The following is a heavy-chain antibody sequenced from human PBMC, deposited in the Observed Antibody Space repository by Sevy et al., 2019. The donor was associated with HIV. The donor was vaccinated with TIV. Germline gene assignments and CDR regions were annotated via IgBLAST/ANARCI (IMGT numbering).Heavy chain of an antibody. Sequence: ASVKVSCKASGGTFSSYAISWVRQAPGQGLEWMGGIIPIFGTANYAQKFQGRVTITADESTSTAYMELSSLRSEDTAVYYCARDNINCSGGSCYFDYWGQGTLVTVSS. CDR3: ARDNINCSGGSCYFDY. CDR2: IIPIFGTA. V-gene: IGHV1-69*13. D-gene: IGHD2-15*01. J-gene: IGHJ4*02. CDR1: GGTFSSYA.